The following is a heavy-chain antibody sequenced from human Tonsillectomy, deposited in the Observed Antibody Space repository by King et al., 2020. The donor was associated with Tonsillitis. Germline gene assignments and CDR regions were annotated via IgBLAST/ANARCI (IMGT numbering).Heavy chain of an antibody. CDR1: GFTFSTYA. J-gene: IGHJ3*02. Sequence: VQLVESGGGVVQPGRSLRLSCAASGFTFSTYAMHWVRQAPGKGLQGVAVIWSDGSDKYIVDSVKGRFTISRDNSKNTLYLQMNSLRAEDTAVYYCAGEWNPAAALDAFHIWGQGTMVTVSS. CDR3: AGEWNPAAALDAFHI. CDR2: IWSDGSDK. V-gene: IGHV3-33*08. D-gene: IGHD2-2*01.